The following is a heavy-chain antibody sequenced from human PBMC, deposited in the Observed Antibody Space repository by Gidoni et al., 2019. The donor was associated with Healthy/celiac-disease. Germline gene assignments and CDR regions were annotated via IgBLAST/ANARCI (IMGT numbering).Heavy chain of an antibody. CDR2: ISWNSGSI. CDR1: GFTFDDYA. V-gene: IGHV3-9*01. J-gene: IGHJ4*02. Sequence: EVQLVESGGGLVQPGRSLRLSCAASGFTFDDYAMHWVRQAPGKGLEWVSGISWNSGSIGYADSVKGRFTISRDNAKNSLYLQMNSLRAEDTALYYCAKVEVGATTYGHFDYWGQGTLVTVSS. CDR3: AKVEVGATTYGHFDY. D-gene: IGHD1-26*01.